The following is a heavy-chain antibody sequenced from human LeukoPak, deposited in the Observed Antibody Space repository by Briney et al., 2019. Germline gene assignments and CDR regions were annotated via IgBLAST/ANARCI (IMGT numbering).Heavy chain of an antibody. CDR1: GFSFSDYD. CDR2: ISSSGGST. CDR3: AKGAATMGDC. V-gene: IGHV3-23*01. J-gene: IGHJ4*02. D-gene: IGHD5-12*01. Sequence: PGGSLTLSCSASGFSFSDYDMNWVRQAPGKGLEWVSGISSSGGSTYYADSVKGRFTISRDNSKNTLYLQMNSLRGEDTAVYYCAKGAATMGDCWGQGILVTVS.